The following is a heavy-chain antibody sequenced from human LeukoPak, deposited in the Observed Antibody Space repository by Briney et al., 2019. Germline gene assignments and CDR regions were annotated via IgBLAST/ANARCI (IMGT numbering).Heavy chain of an antibody. V-gene: IGHV1-69*13. Sequence: ASVKVSCKASGGTFSSYAISWVRQAPGQGLEWMGGIIPIFSTANYAQKFQGRVTITADESTSTAYMELSSLRSEDTAVYYCARGSNVDTAIDYWGQGTLVTVSS. CDR3: ARGSNVDTAIDY. D-gene: IGHD5-18*01. CDR1: GGTFSSYA. CDR2: IIPIFSTA. J-gene: IGHJ4*02.